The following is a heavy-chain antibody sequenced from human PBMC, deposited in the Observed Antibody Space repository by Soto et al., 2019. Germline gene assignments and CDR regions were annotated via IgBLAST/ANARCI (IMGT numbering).Heavy chain of an antibody. D-gene: IGHD2-15*01. Sequence: GGSLSLSCAASGFPFSSYSMNWVRQAPGKGLEWVSSISSSSSYIYYADSVKGRFTISRDNAKNSLYLQMNSLRAEDTAVHYCARVAAIHDAFDIWGQGTMVTVSS. V-gene: IGHV3-21*01. CDR1: GFPFSSYS. J-gene: IGHJ3*02. CDR3: ARVAAIHDAFDI. CDR2: ISSSSSYI.